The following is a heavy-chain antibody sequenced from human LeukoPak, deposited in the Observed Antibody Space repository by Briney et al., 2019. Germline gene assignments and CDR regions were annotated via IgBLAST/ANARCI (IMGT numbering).Heavy chain of an antibody. V-gene: IGHV1-46*01. D-gene: IGHD3-22*01. CDR2: INPSGGIT. J-gene: IGHJ3*02. CDR1: GYTFTSYY. Sequence: ASVKVSCKASGYTFTSYYMHWVRQAPGQGLEWMGIINPSGGITSYAQKFQGRVTMTRDTSTSTVYMELSSLRSEDTAVYYCARSIGGITMIVVGIDIWGQGTMVTVSS. CDR3: ARSIGGITMIVVGIDI.